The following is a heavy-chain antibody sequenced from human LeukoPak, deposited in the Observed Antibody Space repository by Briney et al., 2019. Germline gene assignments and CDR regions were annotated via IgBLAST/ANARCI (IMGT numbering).Heavy chain of an antibody. Sequence: GGSLRLSCAASGFTFSSYSMNWVRQAPGKGLEWVSSISSSSSYIYYADSVKGRFTISRDNAKNSLYLQMNSLRAEDTAVYYYARDRDFGGYFDYWGQGTLVTVSS. J-gene: IGHJ4*02. V-gene: IGHV3-21*01. D-gene: IGHD3-16*01. CDR3: ARDRDFGGYFDY. CDR2: ISSSSSYI. CDR1: GFTFSSYS.